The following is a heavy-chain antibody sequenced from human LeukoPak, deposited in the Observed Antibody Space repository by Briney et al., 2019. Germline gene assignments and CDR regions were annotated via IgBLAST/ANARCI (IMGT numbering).Heavy chain of an antibody. Sequence: ASVKVSCKASGYTFTSYDINWVRQATGQGLEWMGWMNPNSGNTGYAQKFQGRVTMTRNTSISTAYMELSSLRSEDTAVYYCARGRTYYYGSGSYYKTTWFDPWGQGTLVTVSS. CDR3: ARGRTYYYGSGSYYKTTWFDP. D-gene: IGHD3-10*01. J-gene: IGHJ5*02. CDR1: GYTFTSYD. V-gene: IGHV1-8*01. CDR2: MNPNSGNT.